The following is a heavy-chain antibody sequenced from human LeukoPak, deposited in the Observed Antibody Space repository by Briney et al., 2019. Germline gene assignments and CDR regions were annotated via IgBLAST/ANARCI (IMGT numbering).Heavy chain of an antibody. V-gene: IGHV4-59*08. J-gene: IGHJ4*02. CDR2: IYYIGST. CDR3: AAGTMVRGVRPFDY. CDR1: GGSISTYY. Sequence: SETLSLTCTVSGGSISTYYWSWIRQPPGKGLEWIGCIYYIGSTNYNPSLKSRVTISVDTSKNQFSLNLSSVTAADTAVYYCAAGTMVRGVRPFDYWGQGTLVTVSS. D-gene: IGHD3-10*01.